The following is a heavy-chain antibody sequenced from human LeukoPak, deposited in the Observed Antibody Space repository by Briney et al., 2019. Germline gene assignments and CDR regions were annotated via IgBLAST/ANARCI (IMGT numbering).Heavy chain of an antibody. Sequence: SETLSLTCTVSGGSISSSSYYWGWIRQPPGKGLEWIGSIYYSGSTYYNPSLKSRVTISVDTSKNQFSLKLSSVTAADTAVYYCARAPDAFHIWGQGTMVTVSS. CDR2: IYYSGST. CDR1: GGSISSSSYY. CDR3: ARAPDAFHI. V-gene: IGHV4-39*07. J-gene: IGHJ3*02.